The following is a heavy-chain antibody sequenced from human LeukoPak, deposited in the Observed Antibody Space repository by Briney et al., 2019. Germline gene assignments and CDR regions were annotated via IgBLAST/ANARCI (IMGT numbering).Heavy chain of an antibody. CDR3: ARASGPFDY. D-gene: IGHD3-10*01. V-gene: IGHV3-33*08. J-gene: IGHJ4*02. Sequence: GGSLRLSCAASGFTFSNAWMNWVRQAPGKGLEWVAVIWNDGSNKYYADSVKGRFTISRDNSKNMLYLQMSSLRAEDTAVYSCARASGPFDYWGQGTLVTVSS. CDR1: GFTFSNAW. CDR2: IWNDGSNK.